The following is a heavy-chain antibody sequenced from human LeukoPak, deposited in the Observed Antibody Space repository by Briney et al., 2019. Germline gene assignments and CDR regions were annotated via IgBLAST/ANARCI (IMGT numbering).Heavy chain of an antibody. D-gene: IGHD6-19*01. J-gene: IGHJ4*02. V-gene: IGHV4-34*01. CDR3: ARGRGSGWYAYYFDY. Sequence: SETLSLTCAVYGGSFSGYYWSWIRQPPGKGLEWIGEINHSGSTNYNPSLKSRVTISVDTSKNQFSLKLSSVTAADTAVYYCARGRGSGWYAYYFDYWGQGTLVTVSS. CDR1: GGSFSGYY. CDR2: INHSGST.